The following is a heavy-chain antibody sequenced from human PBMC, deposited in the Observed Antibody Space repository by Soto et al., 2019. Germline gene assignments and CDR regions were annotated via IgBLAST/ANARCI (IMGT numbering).Heavy chain of an antibody. D-gene: IGHD1-26*01. J-gene: IGHJ6*02. CDR2: IWYDGSNK. Sequence: GGSLRLSCAASGFTFSSYGMHWVRQAPGKGLEWVAVIWYDGSNKYYADSVKGRFTISRDNSKNTLYLQMNSLRAEDTAVYYCARAGVVGATKNYYYGMDVWGQGTTVTVPS. CDR1: GFTFSSYG. V-gene: IGHV3-33*01. CDR3: ARAGVVGATKNYYYGMDV.